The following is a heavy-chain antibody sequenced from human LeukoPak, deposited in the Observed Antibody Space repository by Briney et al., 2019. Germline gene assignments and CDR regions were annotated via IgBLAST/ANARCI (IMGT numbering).Heavy chain of an antibody. CDR1: GFTFSSYG. Sequence: GGSLRLSCAASGFTFSSYGMSWVRQAPGKGLHWVSAISGSGGSTYYADSVKGRFTISRDNSKNTLYLQMNSLRAEDTAVYYCAKDGEYYDILTGSDYWGQGTLVTVSS. CDR3: AKDGEYYDILTGSDY. V-gene: IGHV3-23*01. J-gene: IGHJ4*02. D-gene: IGHD3-9*01. CDR2: ISGSGGST.